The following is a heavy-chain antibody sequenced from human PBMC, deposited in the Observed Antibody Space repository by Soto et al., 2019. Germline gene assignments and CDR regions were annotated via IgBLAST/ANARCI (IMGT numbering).Heavy chain of an antibody. J-gene: IGHJ4*02. CDR1: GFSVASNY. D-gene: IGHD3-9*01. CDR3: ARVTTFYDILTSSHALNYSHY. CDR2: IYAGGNT. V-gene: IGHV3-53*01. Sequence: GGYLRLSSAASGFSVASNYMTWVRQAPGKGLECVSVIYAGGNTYYPDSVKGRFTISSDNYKNTLFLQMNNLRAEDTAVYYCARVTTFYDILTSSHALNYSHYWGQGTRVTVS.